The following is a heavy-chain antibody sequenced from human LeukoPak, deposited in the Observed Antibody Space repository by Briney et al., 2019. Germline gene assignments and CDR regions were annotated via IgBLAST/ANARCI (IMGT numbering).Heavy chain of an antibody. CDR1: GFSVSSNY. J-gene: IGHJ4*02. Sequence: QTGGSLRLSCAASGFSVSSNYMSWVRQAPGKGLEWVSVIYSGGNTYYGDSVKGRFTVSRDSSKNTLYLEMSSLRVDDTAVYYCGGLKSSGYLIEYWGQGTLVTVSS. CDR3: GGLKSSGYLIEY. D-gene: IGHD3-22*01. V-gene: IGHV3-53*01. CDR2: IYSGGNT.